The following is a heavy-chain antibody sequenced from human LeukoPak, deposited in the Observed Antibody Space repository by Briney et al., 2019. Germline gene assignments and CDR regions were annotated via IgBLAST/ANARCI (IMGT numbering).Heavy chain of an antibody. CDR3: AGATITLGEVIAQFDY. D-gene: IGHD3-16*02. CDR1: GDSISSGGYY. V-gene: IGHV4-31*03. Sequence: PSETLSLTCTVSGDSISSGGYYWSWIRQHPGEGLEWIGYMYYSGSTYYNPSLKSRVTISVDTSKNQFSLKVSSVTAADTAVYYCAGATITLGEVIAQFDYWGQGTLVTVSS. CDR2: MYYSGST. J-gene: IGHJ4*02.